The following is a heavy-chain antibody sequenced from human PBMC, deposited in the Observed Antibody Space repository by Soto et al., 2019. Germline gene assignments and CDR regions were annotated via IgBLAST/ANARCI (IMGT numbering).Heavy chain of an antibody. CDR3: TRDKSSVTYYGRGMDV. J-gene: IGHJ6*02. V-gene: IGHV4-4*02. Sequence: SETLSLTCTVSGVSITSNNCWSWVRQPPGKGLEWIGEIYHSGITNYNPSLQSRVAMSVDKSKNQFSLRLSSVTAADTAIYYCTRDKSSVTYYGRGMDVWGQGTTVTVSS. D-gene: IGHD3-3*01. CDR2: IYHSGIT. CDR1: GVSITSNNC.